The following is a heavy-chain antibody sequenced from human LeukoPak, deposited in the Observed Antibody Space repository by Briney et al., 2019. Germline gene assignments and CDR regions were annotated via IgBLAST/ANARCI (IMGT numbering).Heavy chain of an antibody. Sequence: SETLSLTCAVYGGSFSGYYWSWIRQPPGKGLEWIGEINHSGSTNYNPSLKSRVTISVDTSKNQFSLKLSSVTAADTAVYYCARGHVVDVWGKGTTVTVSS. CDR3: ARGHVVDV. J-gene: IGHJ6*04. CDR2: INHSGST. D-gene: IGHD2-15*01. CDR1: GGSFSGYY. V-gene: IGHV4-34*01.